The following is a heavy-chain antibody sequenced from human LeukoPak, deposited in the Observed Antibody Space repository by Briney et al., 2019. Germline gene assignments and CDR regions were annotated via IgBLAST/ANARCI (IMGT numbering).Heavy chain of an antibody. V-gene: IGHV3-23*01. CDR3: AKTQLRTVTTCLVL. CDR2: ISGSGGST. J-gene: IGHJ4*02. Sequence: GGSLRLSCAASGFTFSSYAMSWVRQAPGKGLEWVSAISGSGGSTYYADSVKGRFTISRDNSKNTLYLQMNSLRAEDTAVYYCAKTQLRTVTTCLVLWGQGTLVTASS. CDR1: GFTFSSYA. D-gene: IGHD4-17*01.